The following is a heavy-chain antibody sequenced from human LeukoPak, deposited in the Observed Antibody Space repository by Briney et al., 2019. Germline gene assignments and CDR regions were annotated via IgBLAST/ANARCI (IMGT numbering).Heavy chain of an antibody. CDR2: INQDGSEK. V-gene: IGHV3-7*03. Sequence: PGGSLRLSCAASGFTFNSYWMSRVRQAPGKGLEWVANINQDGSEKYYVDSVKGRFTISRDSAKDSLYLQMHSLRADDTAVYYCARDHSGGWYAVLDYWGQGTLVTVSS. D-gene: IGHD6-19*01. CDR1: GFTFNSYW. J-gene: IGHJ4*02. CDR3: ARDHSGGWYAVLDY.